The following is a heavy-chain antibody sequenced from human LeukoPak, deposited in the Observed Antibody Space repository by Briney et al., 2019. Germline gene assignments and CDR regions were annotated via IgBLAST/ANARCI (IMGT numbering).Heavy chain of an antibody. Sequence: SETLSLTCTVSGGSISSGDYYWGWIRQPPGTGLEWIGYIYYSGSTYYNPSLKSRVTISVDTSKNQFSLKLSSVTAADTAVYYCASFIGYCSSTSCFGWFDPWGQGTLVTVSS. CDR1: GGSISSGDYY. CDR2: IYYSGST. D-gene: IGHD2-2*01. CDR3: ASFIGYCSSTSCFGWFDP. J-gene: IGHJ5*02. V-gene: IGHV4-30-4*01.